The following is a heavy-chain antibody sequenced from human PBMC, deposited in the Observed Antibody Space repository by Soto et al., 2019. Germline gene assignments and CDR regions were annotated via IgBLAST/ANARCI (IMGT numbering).Heavy chain of an antibody. Sequence: ASVKVSCTASGYTFSGFYMHWVRQAPGQGLEWMGWINPNSGGTESAERFQGRVTMTRDTSISTAYMELSRLTSDDTAVYYCASAAVTGTAGLDFWGQVTQVTVSS. J-gene: IGHJ4*02. CDR2: INPNSGGT. CDR1: GYTFSGFY. D-gene: IGHD6-19*01. V-gene: IGHV1-2*02. CDR3: ASAAVTGTAGLDF.